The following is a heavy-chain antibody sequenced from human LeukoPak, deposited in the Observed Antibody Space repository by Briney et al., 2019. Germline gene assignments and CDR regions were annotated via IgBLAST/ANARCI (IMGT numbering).Heavy chain of an antibody. D-gene: IGHD3-10*01. J-gene: IGHJ4*02. Sequence: QPGGSLRLSCAASGFTFSSYSMNWVRQAPGKGLEWVSYISSSSSTIYYADSVKGRFTISRDNAKNSLYIPINSLRAEDTPVYYFARSPTYYYGSGSYYFDYWGQGTLVTVSS. V-gene: IGHV3-48*01. CDR1: GFTFSSYS. CDR2: ISSSSSTI. CDR3: ARSPTYYYGSGSYYFDY.